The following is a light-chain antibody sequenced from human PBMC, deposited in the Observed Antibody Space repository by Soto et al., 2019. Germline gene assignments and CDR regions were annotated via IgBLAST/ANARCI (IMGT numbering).Light chain of an antibody. J-gene: IGLJ1*01. Sequence: QSVLPQPPSASGTPGQRVTISCSGSSYNIGSDTVNWYQQLPGTAPKLLIYSNNQRPSGVPYRFSGSKSGTSASLAISGLQSEDEADYYCAAWDDSLNGYVFGTGTKGTVL. CDR1: SYNIGSDT. V-gene: IGLV1-44*01. CDR3: AAWDDSLNGYV. CDR2: SNN.